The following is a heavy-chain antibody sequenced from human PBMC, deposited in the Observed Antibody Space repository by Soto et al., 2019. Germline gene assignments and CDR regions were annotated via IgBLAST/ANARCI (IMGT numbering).Heavy chain of an antibody. V-gene: IGHV3-23*01. D-gene: IGHD4-17*01. CDR2: ISGSGGSP. J-gene: IGHJ4*02. CDR1: GFTFSNYA. CDR3: AKDKGWDYGDYGDSCIDY. Sequence: EVHLLEFGGGLVQPGGSLRLSCAASGFTFSNYAMNWVRQAPGKGLEWVSAISGSGGSPYYADSVKGRFTISRDNSKSMLYLPMNSLRADDTADFYCAKDKGWDYGDYGDSCIDYWGQGTLVTVSS.